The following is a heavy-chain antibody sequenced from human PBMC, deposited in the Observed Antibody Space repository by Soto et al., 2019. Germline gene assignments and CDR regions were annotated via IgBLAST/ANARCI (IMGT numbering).Heavy chain of an antibody. D-gene: IGHD5-12*01. CDR3: ARLEGVATESYYYGMDV. J-gene: IGHJ6*02. Sequence: GESLKISCKVFGDSFTGFWIGWVRQMPGKGLEWMGIIYPGDSDTRYSPSFQGQVTISADKSISTAYLQWSSLKASDTAMYYCARLEGVATESYYYGMDVWGQGTTVTVSS. CDR2: IYPGDSDT. CDR1: GDSFTGFW. V-gene: IGHV5-51*01.